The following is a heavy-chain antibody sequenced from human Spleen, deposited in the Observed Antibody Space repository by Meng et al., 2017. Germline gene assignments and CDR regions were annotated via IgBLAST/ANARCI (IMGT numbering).Heavy chain of an antibody. D-gene: IGHD3-3*01. CDR2: ISSSGSTI. J-gene: IGHJ6*02. Sequence: GESLKISCAASGFTFSDYYMSWIRQAPGKGLEWVSYISSSGSTIYYADSVKGRFTISRDNAKNSLYLQMNSLRAEDTAVYYCARDHVLRFLEWLPDYYYYYGMDVWGQGTTVTVSS. V-gene: IGHV3-11*01. CDR3: ARDHVLRFLEWLPDYYYYYGMDV. CDR1: GFTFSDYY.